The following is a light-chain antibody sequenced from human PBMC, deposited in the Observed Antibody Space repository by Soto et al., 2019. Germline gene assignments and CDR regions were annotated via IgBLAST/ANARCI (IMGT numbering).Light chain of an antibody. Sequence: QSALTQPASVSGSPGQSITIFCTGTSSDVGAYKFVSWYRHHPGRAPQVMIYEVTNRPSGVSSRFSGSKSGNTASLTISGLQPEDEGDYYCSTHTTSGALQVFGTGTKLTVL. CDR3: STHTTSGALQV. J-gene: IGLJ1*01. CDR2: EVT. CDR1: SSDVGAYKF. V-gene: IGLV2-14*01.